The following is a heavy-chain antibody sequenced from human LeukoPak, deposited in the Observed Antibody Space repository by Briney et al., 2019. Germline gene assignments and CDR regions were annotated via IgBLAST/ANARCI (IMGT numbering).Heavy chain of an antibody. Sequence: GGSLRLSCAASGFTLSNYWMSWVRQAPGKGLEWVANIKQDGSEKYYVDSVKGRFTISRDNAKNSLYLQMNSLRAEDTAVYYCARDEGHCSSASCYGSFGYWGQGTLVTVSS. V-gene: IGHV3-7*01. CDR3: ARDEGHCSSASCYGSFGY. CDR1: GFTLSNYW. J-gene: IGHJ4*02. CDR2: IKQDGSEK. D-gene: IGHD2-2*01.